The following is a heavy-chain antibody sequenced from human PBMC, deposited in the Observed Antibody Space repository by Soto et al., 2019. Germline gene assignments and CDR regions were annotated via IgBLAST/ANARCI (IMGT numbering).Heavy chain of an antibody. CDR2: SSNSGSFS. CDR1: GFTFSDYY. V-gene: IGHV3-11*06. J-gene: IGHJ4*02. CDR3: ARSGDNYNRLDY. D-gene: IGHD1-1*01. Sequence: GGSLRLSCEGSGFTFSDYYISWIRQAPGKGLEWISYSSNSGSFSRYADSVKGRFSISRDNTKNLLYLQMNSLRAEDTAVYYCARSGDNYNRLDYWGQGTPVTVSS.